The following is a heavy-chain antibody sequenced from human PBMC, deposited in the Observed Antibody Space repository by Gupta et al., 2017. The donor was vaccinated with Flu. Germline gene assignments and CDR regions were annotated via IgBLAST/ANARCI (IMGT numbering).Heavy chain of an antibody. CDR3: ARGAAWYGGYDPGVY. J-gene: IGHJ4*02. CDR1: GYTFIDSY. Sequence: QVQLVQSGAELRKPGASVKVSCKASGYTFIDSYMHWVRQAPGQGLEWMGWINPDSGNTNYAQKFQGRVTMTRDTSISTAYMELSSLRFDDTAMYYCARGAAWYGGYDPGVYWGQGTLVTVSS. D-gene: IGHD5-12*01. CDR2: INPDSGNT. V-gene: IGHV1-2*02.